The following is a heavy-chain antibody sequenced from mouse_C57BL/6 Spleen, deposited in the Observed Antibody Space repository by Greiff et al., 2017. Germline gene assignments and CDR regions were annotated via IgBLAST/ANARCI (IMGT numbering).Heavy chain of an antibody. V-gene: IGHV1-61*01. Sequence: VQLKQPGAELVRPGSSVKLSCKASGYTFTSYWMDWVKQRPGQGLEWIGNIYPSDSETHYNQKFKDKATLTVDKSSSTAYMQLSSLTSEDSAVYYCARGSMVTTTGYYFDYWGQGTTLTVSS. D-gene: IGHD2-2*01. CDR2: IYPSDSET. CDR1: GYTFTSYW. CDR3: ARGSMVTTTGYYFDY. J-gene: IGHJ2*01.